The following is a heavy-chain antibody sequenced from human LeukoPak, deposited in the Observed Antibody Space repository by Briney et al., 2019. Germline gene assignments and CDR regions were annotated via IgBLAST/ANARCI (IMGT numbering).Heavy chain of an antibody. Sequence: PGGSLRLSCAASGFTFSGSAMHWVRQASGKGLEWVGRIRSKANSYATAYAASVKGRFTSSRDDSKNTAYLQMNSLKTEDTAVYYCTRRQGIAAAGTGDAFDIWGQGTMVTVSS. CDR1: GFTFSGSA. CDR2: IRSKANSYAT. V-gene: IGHV3-73*01. CDR3: TRRQGIAAAGTGDAFDI. J-gene: IGHJ3*02. D-gene: IGHD6-13*01.